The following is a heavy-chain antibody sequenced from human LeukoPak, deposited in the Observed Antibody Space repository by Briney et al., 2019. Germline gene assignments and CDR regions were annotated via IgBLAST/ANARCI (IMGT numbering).Heavy chain of an antibody. Sequence: SETLSLTCTVSGGSISSYYGSGIRHPPGKRVEWIGYIYYSGSTNYNPSLKSRLTTSVYTSKNQFSLSLTSVPAADTPIYYCARRVTVSATNWFDPWGQGTLVTVSS. CDR1: GGSISSYY. D-gene: IGHD5/OR15-5a*01. V-gene: IGHV4-59*01. CDR2: IYYSGST. J-gene: IGHJ5*02. CDR3: ARRVTVSATNWFDP.